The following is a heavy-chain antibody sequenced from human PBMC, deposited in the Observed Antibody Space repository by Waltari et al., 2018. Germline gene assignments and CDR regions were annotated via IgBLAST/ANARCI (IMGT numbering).Heavy chain of an antibody. V-gene: IGHV1-2*02. CDR2: INPNSVGT. CDR3: ARVYSSSWLCFDP. J-gene: IGHJ5*02. CDR1: GYTCTGYH. D-gene: IGHD6-13*01. Sequence: QVQLVQSGAEVQKPGGSVKVSCKASGYTCTGYHMHWVRQAPGQGLAGMVWINPNSVGTTYAQKLQGRVTMTRDTSISTAYMKLSRLRSDDTAVYYCARVYSSSWLCFDPWGQGTLVTVSS.